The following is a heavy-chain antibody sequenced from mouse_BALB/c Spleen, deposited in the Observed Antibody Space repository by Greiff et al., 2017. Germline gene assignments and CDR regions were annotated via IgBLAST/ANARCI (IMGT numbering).Heavy chain of an antibody. Sequence: QVQLQHSGAELMKPGASVKISCKATGYTFSSYWIEWVKQRPGHGLEWIGEILPGSGSTNYNEKFKGKATFTADTSSNTAYMQLSSLTSEDSAVYFCASRRGYGNPYYYAMDYWGQGTSVTVSS. CDR2: ILPGSGST. V-gene: IGHV1-9*01. D-gene: IGHD2-1*01. CDR3: ASRRGYGNPYYYAMDY. CDR1: GYTFSSYW. J-gene: IGHJ4*01.